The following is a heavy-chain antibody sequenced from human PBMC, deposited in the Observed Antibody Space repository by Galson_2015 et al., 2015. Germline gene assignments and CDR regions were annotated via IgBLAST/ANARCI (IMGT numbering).Heavy chain of an antibody. V-gene: IGHV3-48*02. D-gene: IGHD2-21*02. CDR2: IRTGSSAI. CDR1: GFIFSSYT. Sequence: SLRLSCAVSGFIFSSYTMNWVRQAPGRGLGWVSYIRTGSSAIYYADSVKGGLTISRDDAKNSLYLQMSSLRDEDTGIYYCARVHTAGFYTMDSWGQGTLVTVSS. CDR3: ARVHTAGFYTMDS. J-gene: IGHJ4*02.